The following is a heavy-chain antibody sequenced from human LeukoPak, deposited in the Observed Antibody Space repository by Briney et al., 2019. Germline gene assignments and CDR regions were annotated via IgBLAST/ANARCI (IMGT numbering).Heavy chain of an antibody. D-gene: IGHD3-3*01. V-gene: IGHV1-8*01. CDR3: ARIPYYDFWSGYYDY. CDR1: GYTFTSYD. CDR2: MNPNSGNT. Sequence: ASVKVSCKASGYTFTSYDINWVRQATGQGLEWMGWMNPNSGNTGYAQKFQGRVTMTRDTSISTAYMELSRLRSDDTAVYYCARIPYYDFWSGYYDYWGQGTLVTVSS. J-gene: IGHJ4*02.